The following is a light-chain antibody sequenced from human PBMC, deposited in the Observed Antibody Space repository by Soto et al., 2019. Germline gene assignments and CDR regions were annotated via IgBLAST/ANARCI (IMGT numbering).Light chain of an antibody. J-gene: IGLJ3*02. CDR3: SSYADIKNLWV. CDR1: SGDIGGFDY. Sequence: QSALTQPPSASGSPGQSVTISCTGTSGDIGGFDYVSWFQQHPGTAPKLLIFEVNKRPSGVPDRFSGSKSGNTASLTVSGRQNEDEAVYYCSSYADIKNLWVFGGGTKLTVL. CDR2: EVN. V-gene: IGLV2-8*01.